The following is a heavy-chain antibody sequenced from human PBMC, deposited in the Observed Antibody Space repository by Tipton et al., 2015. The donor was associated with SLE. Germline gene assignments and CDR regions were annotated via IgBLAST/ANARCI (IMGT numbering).Heavy chain of an antibody. CDR3: ARYAQGGFGELLLPLLGSAYGMDV. CDR2: IYTSGST. CDR1: GGSTSSYY. J-gene: IGHJ6*02. Sequence: GLVKPSETLSLTCTVSGGSTSSYYWSWIRQPAGKGLEWMGRIYTSGSTNYNPSLKSRVTISVDTSKNQFSLKLSSVTAADTAVYYCARYAQGGFGELLLPLLGSAYGMDVWGQGTTVTVSS. D-gene: IGHD3-10*01. V-gene: IGHV4-4*07.